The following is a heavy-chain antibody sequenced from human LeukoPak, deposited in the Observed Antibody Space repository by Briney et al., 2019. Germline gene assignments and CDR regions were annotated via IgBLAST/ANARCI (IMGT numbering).Heavy chain of an antibody. J-gene: IGHJ3*02. Sequence: SETLSLTCTVSGGSMIGYYWSWVRRPPGKGLEWIGYIYYAGTTNYNPSLKSRVTISVDTSKNPFFRKLSSVIAADTAVYYCATHVGVRYSNSHGFDIWGQGTMVTVSS. V-gene: IGHV4-59*08. CDR2: IYYAGTT. CDR3: ATHVGVRYSNSHGFDI. D-gene: IGHD4-11*01. CDR1: GGSMIGYY.